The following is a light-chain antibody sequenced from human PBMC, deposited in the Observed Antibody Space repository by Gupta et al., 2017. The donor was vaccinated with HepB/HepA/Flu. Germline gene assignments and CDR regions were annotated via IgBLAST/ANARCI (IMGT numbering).Light chain of an antibody. CDR3: AAWDDSLNGPV. J-gene: IGLJ2*01. CDR2: DNN. CDR1: RSNVRSNT. Sequence: QSVLTQPPSASGTPGQRVTISCSVRRSNVRSNTVNWYQHIPGTAPKLLIYDNNQRPSGVPDRFSGSKSGTSASLAISGLQSEDEADYYCAAWDDSLNGPVFGGGTKLTVL. V-gene: IGLV1-44*01.